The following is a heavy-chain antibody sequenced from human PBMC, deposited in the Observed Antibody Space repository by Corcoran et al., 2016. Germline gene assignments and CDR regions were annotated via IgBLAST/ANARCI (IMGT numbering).Heavy chain of an antibody. Sequence: QVQLVQSGAEVKKPGASVKVSCKASGYTFTSYYMHWVRQAPGQGLEWMGIINPSGGSTSYAQKFQGRVTMTRDTSTSTVYMELSSLRSEDTAVYYCARSLAPSAYGSEPDSCDGVDVGGQGTTVTVSS. J-gene: IGHJ6*02. D-gene: IGHD3-10*01. CDR1: GYTFTSYY. CDR2: INPSGGST. CDR3: ARSLAPSAYGSEPDSCDGVDV. V-gene: IGHV1-46*01.